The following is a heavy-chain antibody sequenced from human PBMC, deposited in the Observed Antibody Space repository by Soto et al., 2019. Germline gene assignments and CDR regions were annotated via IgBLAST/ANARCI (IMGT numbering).Heavy chain of an antibody. V-gene: IGHV1-18*01. CDR3: ARVNDILTGRGPLGY. J-gene: IGHJ4*02. CDR2: ISAYNGNT. CDR1: GYTFTSYG. D-gene: IGHD3-9*01. Sequence: QVQLLQSGAEVKKPGASVKVSCKASGYTFTSYGISWVRQAPGQVLEWMGWISAYNGNTNYAQKLQGIVTMTTDTSTSTAYMELRSLRSDDTAVYYCARVNDILTGRGPLGYWGQGTLVTVSS.